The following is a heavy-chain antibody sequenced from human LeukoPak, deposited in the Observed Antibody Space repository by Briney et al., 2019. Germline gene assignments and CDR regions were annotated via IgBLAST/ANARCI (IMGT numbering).Heavy chain of an antibody. CDR3: ARVGPAAVAPDFDY. V-gene: IGHV1-8*01. Sequence: ASVKVFCKASGYTFTSYDINWVRQATGQGLEWMGWMNPNSGNTGYAQKFQGRVTMTRNTSISTAYMELSSLRSEDTAVYYCARVGPAAVAPDFDYWGQGTLVTVSS. J-gene: IGHJ4*02. CDR1: GYTFTSYD. D-gene: IGHD6-19*01. CDR2: MNPNSGNT.